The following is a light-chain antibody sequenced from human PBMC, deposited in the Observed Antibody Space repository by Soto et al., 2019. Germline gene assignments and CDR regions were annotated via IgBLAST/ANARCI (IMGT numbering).Light chain of an antibody. CDR3: HQRQSWPRT. CDR2: LTS. V-gene: IGKV3-11*01. CDR1: QAVNTR. J-gene: IGKJ1*01. Sequence: EIVLTQSPATLSSFPGDRVTLSCRASQAVNTRLAWYQHKPGQAPRLLIYLTSNRAAGIPARFSGSGSETDFTLTISDVEPEDFAVYYYHQRQSWPRTFGQGTKVDIK.